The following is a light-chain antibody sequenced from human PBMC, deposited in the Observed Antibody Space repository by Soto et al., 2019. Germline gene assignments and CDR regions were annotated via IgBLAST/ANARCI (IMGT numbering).Light chain of an antibody. V-gene: IGLV2-8*01. CDR1: SSDVGGYNY. J-gene: IGLJ1*01. Sequence: ALTQPPSASGSPGQSVTISCTGTSSDVGGYNYVSWYQQHPGKAPKLMIYEVNKRPSGVPDRFSGSQSGNTASLTVSGLQAEDEADYYGSSYASSNSYVFGTGTKVTVL. CDR3: SSYASSNSYV. CDR2: EVN.